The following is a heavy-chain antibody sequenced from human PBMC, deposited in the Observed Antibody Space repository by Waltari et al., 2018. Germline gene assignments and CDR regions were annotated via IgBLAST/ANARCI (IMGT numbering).Heavy chain of an antibody. CDR3: ARLRTAAADSDY. CDR1: GGSISSGGYY. Sequence: QVQLQESGPGLVKPSQTLSLTCTVSGGSISSGGYYWSWLRQHPGKGLEWIGYIYHSGSTYYNPSLKSRVTISVDRSISTAYLQWSSLKASDTAMYYCARLRTAAADSDYWGQGTLVTVSS. J-gene: IGHJ4*02. CDR2: IYHSGST. V-gene: IGHV4-31*03. D-gene: IGHD6-13*01.